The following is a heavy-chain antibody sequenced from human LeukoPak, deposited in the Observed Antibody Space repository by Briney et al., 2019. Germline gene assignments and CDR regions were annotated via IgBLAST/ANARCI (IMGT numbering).Heavy chain of an antibody. D-gene: IGHD3-10*01. J-gene: IGHJ6*03. CDR2: INHSGST. CDR1: GGSFSGYY. CDR3: ARHLLLSRAVYMDV. V-gene: IGHV4-34*01. Sequence: SETLSLTCAVYGGSFSGYYWSWIRQPPEKGLEWIGEINHSGSTNYNPSLKSRVTISVDTSKNQFSLKLSSVTAADTAVYYCARHLLLSRAVYMDVWGKGTTVTISS.